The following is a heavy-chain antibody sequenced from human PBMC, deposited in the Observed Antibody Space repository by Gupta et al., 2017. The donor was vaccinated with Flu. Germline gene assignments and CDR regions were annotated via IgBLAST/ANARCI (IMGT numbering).Heavy chain of an antibody. CDR2: LSWNGAKT. V-gene: IGHV3-9*01. CDR3: VKERTAAAAGYFYNMDV. Sequence: PGKGLEWVSGLSWNGAKTDYADSVKGRFIGSRDNARKSLYLQMDSLGPEDTALYFCVKERTAAAAGYFYNMDVWGKGTAVNVSS. J-gene: IGHJ6*03. D-gene: IGHD6-13*01.